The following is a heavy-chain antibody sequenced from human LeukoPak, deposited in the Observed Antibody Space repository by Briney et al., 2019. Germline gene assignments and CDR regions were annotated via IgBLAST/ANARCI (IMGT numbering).Heavy chain of an antibody. CDR3: TRRWGSNWYYDY. J-gene: IGHJ4*02. D-gene: IGHD6-13*01. CDR1: GFTFSSYA. V-gene: IGHV3-73*01. Sequence: GGSLRLSCAASGFTFSSYAMSWVRQASGKGLEWVGRIRSKANSYATAYAASVKGRFTISRDDLKNTAYLQMNSLKTEDTAVYYCTRRWGSNWYYDYWGQGTLVTVSS. CDR2: IRSKANSYAT.